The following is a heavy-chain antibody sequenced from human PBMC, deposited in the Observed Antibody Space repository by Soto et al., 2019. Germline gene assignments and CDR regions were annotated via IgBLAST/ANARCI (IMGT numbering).Heavy chain of an antibody. Sequence: GGSLRLSCAASGFTFSSYVMSWVRQAPGKGLEWVSGISCSGGSTYYADSVKGRFTISRDNSKNTLYLQMNSLRAEYTAVYYCAKDGTYYYDSSGYHAEYFQHWGQGT. J-gene: IGHJ1*01. CDR2: ISCSGGST. CDR3: AKDGTYYYDSSGYHAEYFQH. CDR1: GFTFSSYV. V-gene: IGHV3-23*01. D-gene: IGHD3-22*01.